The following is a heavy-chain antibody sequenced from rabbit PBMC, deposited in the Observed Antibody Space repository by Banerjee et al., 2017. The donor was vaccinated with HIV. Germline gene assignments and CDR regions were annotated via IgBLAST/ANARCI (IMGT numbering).Heavy chain of an antibody. V-gene: IGHV1S40*01. CDR2: IYTGSSGST. D-gene: IGHD1-1*01. CDR1: GFSFSNNYY. CDR3: ARDVIGNIGVNFDL. J-gene: IGHJ4*01. Sequence: QSLEESGGDLVKPGASLTLTCTASGFSFSNNYYMYWVRQAPGKGLEWIGCIYTGSSGSTYYASWAKGRFTISKTSSTTVTLQMTSLTAADTATYFCARDVIGNIGVNFDLWGQGTL.